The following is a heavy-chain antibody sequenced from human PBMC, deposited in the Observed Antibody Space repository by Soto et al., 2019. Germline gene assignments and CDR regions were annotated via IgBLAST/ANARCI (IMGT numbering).Heavy chain of an antibody. CDR3: ARSYDSSSYYYSQ. CDR2: INPNSGGA. J-gene: IGHJ4*02. V-gene: IGHV1-2*04. D-gene: IGHD3-22*01. Sequence: ASVKVSCKASGYSFIDYFIHGVRQAPGQGLEWMGWINPNSGGASYAQKFQGWLTMTRDTSITTAYLELSRLRSDDTAVYYCARSYDSSSYYYSQWGQGALVTVS. CDR1: GYSFIDYF.